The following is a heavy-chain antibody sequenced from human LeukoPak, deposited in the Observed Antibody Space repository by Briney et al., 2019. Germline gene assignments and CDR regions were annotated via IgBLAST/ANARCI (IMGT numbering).Heavy chain of an antibody. Sequence: PSQTLSLTCTVSGGSISSGGYYWSWIRQPPGKGLEWIGYIYHSGSTYYNPSLKSRVTISVDRSKNQFSMKLSSVTAANTAVYYCAGQLIFGVVITDYWGQGTLVTVSS. CDR1: GGSISSGGYY. D-gene: IGHD3-3*01. V-gene: IGHV4-30-2*01. CDR3: AGQLIFGVVITDY. CDR2: IYHSGST. J-gene: IGHJ4*02.